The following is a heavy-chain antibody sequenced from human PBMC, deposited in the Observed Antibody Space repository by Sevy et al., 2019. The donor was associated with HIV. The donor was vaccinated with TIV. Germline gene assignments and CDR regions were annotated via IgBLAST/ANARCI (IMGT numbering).Heavy chain of an antibody. CDR1: GGSVSSYY. D-gene: IGHD2-2*01. J-gene: IGHJ6*03. V-gene: IGHV4-4*07. CDR3: ARDHSSYCSSTSCYQGPDYYYYYYMDV. Sequence: SETLSLTYTVSGGSVSSYYWSWIRQPAGKGLEWIGRIFYSGNTNYNPSLKSRVTMSVDTSKNQFSLKLTSVTAADTAVYYCARDHSSYCSSTSCYQGPDYYYYYYMDVWGKGTTVTVSS. CDR2: IFYSGNT.